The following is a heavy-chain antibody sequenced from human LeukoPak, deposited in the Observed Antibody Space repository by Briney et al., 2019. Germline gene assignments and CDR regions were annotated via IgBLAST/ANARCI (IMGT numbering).Heavy chain of an antibody. J-gene: IGHJ3*02. Sequence: PSETLSLTCTVSGASIGSSGYYWSWIRQHPGKGLEWIGYIYYSGSTYYNPSLESRVTISVDTSKNQFSLKLSSVTAADTAVYYCARDWDYYDRSGYRDPFDIWGQGTMVTASS. D-gene: IGHD3-22*01. CDR2: IYYSGST. CDR1: GASIGSSGYY. V-gene: IGHV4-31*03. CDR3: ARDWDYYDRSGYRDPFDI.